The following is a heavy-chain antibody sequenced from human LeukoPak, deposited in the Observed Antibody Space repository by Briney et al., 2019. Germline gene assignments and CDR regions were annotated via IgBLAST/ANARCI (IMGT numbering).Heavy chain of an antibody. V-gene: IGHV3-7*01. CDR3: ARRATTERGHSYGLDY. J-gene: IGHJ4*02. CDR2: IKQDGTEK. CDR1: GFTFTTYW. Sequence: GESLRLSSAASGFTFTTYWMSWVRQAPGKGLEWVANIKQDGTEKYYVDSVKGRFTISRDNAKNSLNLQMNSLRVEDTAVYYCARRATTERGHSYGLDYWGQGTLVTVSS. D-gene: IGHD5-18*01.